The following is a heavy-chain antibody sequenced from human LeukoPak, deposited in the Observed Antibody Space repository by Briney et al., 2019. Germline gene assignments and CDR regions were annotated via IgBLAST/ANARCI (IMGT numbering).Heavy chain of an antibody. CDR2: ISGSGVST. D-gene: IGHD3-22*01. Sequence: GGSLRLSCAASGFTFSSYSMNWVRQAPGKGLEWVSSISGSGVSTYYADSVKGRFTISRDNSKNTVYLQMNSLRAEDTAVYYCAKSDDSSSGTAFDIWCQGTMGNVSS. CDR1: GFTFSSYS. J-gene: IGHJ3*02. CDR3: AKSDDSSSGTAFDI. V-gene: IGHV3-23*01.